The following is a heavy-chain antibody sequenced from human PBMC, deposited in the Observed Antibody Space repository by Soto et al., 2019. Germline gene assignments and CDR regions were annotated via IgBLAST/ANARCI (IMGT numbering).Heavy chain of an antibody. J-gene: IGHJ6*02. Sequence: QMQLQESGPGVVKPSETLSLTCTVSGASISTYYWTWIRQAPGKGLEWIGYLYYSGNTNYNPSLKRRGNMSVDTSKNHFYLTLTSATAADTAVYFCARGGSEGGLDVWGQGTTVAVSS. V-gene: IGHV4-59*01. CDR1: GASISTYY. D-gene: IGHD3-10*01. CDR3: ARGGSEGGLDV. CDR2: LYYSGNT.